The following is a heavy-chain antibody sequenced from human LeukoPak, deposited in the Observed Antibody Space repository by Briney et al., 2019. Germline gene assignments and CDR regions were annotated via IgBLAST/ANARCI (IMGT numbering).Heavy chain of an antibody. CDR2: ISSSSSYI. CDR3: ARDGAYSASNF. V-gene: IGHV3-21*04. Sequence: GGSLRLSCAASGFTFSSYSMNWVRQAPGKGLEWVSSISSSSSYIYYADSVKGRFSISRDNVKNSLYLQMNSLRVEDTAVYYCARDGAYSASNFWGQGTMVAVSS. D-gene: IGHD6-13*01. CDR1: GFTFSSYS. J-gene: IGHJ3*01.